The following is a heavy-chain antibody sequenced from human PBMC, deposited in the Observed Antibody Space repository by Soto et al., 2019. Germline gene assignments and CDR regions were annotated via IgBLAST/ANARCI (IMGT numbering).Heavy chain of an antibody. Sequence: SETLSLTCTVSGASISGFYWSWIRKSAGKGLEWIGRIYATGTADYNPSLKSRVMMSVDTSKKQFSLKLRSVTAADTAVYYCVRDGTKTLRDWFDPWGQGISVTVPQ. V-gene: IGHV4-4*07. CDR1: GASISGFY. CDR3: VRDGTKTLRDWFDP. CDR2: IYATGTA. D-gene: IGHD1-1*01. J-gene: IGHJ5*02.